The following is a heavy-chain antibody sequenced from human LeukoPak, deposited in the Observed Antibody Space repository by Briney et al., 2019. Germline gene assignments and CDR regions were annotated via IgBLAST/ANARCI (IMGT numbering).Heavy chain of an antibody. CDR3: ARDAGWGYYDL. V-gene: IGHV3-7*01. J-gene: IGHJ4*02. CDR2: IDKHGNKK. Sequence: PGGSLRLSCVAPGFTFSISWVTWVRLAPGKGLEWVANIDKHGNKKYYVDSVKGRFAISRDYASNSVFLQMDSLRAEDTSVYYCARDAGWGYYDLWGQGTPVTVSS. CDR1: GFTFSISW. D-gene: IGHD1-26*01.